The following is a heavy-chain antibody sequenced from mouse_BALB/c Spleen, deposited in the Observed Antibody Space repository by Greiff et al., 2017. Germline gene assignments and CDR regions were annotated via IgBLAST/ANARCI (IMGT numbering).Heavy chain of an antibody. CDR2: ISSGGSYT. CDR3: IRDQMITTGYAMDS. Sequence: EVKVVESGGGLVKPGGSLKLSCAASGFTFSSYTMSWVRQTPEKRLEWVATISSGGSYTYYPDSVKGRFTISRDNAKNTLYLQMSSLKSEDTAMYYCIRDQMITTGYAMDSWGDGTSVTASP. J-gene: IGHJ4*01. D-gene: IGHD2-4*01. V-gene: IGHV5-6-4*01. CDR1: GFTFSSYT.